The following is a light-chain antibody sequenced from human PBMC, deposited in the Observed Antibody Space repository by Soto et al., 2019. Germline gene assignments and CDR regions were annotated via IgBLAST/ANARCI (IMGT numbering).Light chain of an antibody. V-gene: IGKV3-15*01. CDR3: QQYNNWPPT. CDR1: QSVTSN. J-gene: IGKJ5*01. Sequence: EIVMTQSPATLSVSPGERATLSCRASQSVTSNLAWYQQKPDQAPRLLIYGASTRATGIPARFSGSRSGTEFTLTISSLQSEYFAVYYCQQYNNWPPTFGQGTRLEIK. CDR2: GAS.